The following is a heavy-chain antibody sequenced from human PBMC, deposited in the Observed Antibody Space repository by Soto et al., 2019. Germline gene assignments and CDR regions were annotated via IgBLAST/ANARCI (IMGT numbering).Heavy chain of an antibody. J-gene: IGHJ4*02. CDR3: AKTYYDYVRGSYRYTRLDY. D-gene: IGHD3-16*02. CDR2: INTNGGST. CDR1: GFTFSSFW. V-gene: IGHV3-74*01. Sequence: GGSLRLSCAVSGFTFSSFWMHWVRQAPGEGLAWVSGINTNGGSTNYADSVKGRFTISRDNSKNTLYLQMNSLRAEDTAVYYCAKTYYDYVRGSYRYTRLDYWGQGTLVTVSS.